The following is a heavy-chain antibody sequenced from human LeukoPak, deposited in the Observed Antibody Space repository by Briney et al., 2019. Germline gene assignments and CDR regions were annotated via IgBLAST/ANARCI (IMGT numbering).Heavy chain of an antibody. CDR3: AREAGQVVPAANHLFDP. V-gene: IGHV3-21*01. J-gene: IGHJ5*02. CDR2: ISSSSSYI. CDR1: GFTFSSYS. D-gene: IGHD2-2*01. Sequence: GGSLRLSCAASGFTFSSYSMNWVRQAPGRGLEWVSSISSSSSYIYYADSVKGRFTISKDNAKNSLYLQMNSLRAEDTAVYYCAREAGQVVPAANHLFDPWGQGTLVTVSS.